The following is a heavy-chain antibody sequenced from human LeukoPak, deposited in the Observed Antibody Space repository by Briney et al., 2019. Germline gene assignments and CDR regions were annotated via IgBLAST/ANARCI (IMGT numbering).Heavy chain of an antibody. J-gene: IGHJ4*02. CDR2: IYYSGST. V-gene: IGHV4-59*01. D-gene: IGHD3-10*01. Sequence: KPSETLSLTCTVSGGSISSYYWSWIRQPPGKGLEWIGYIYYSGSTSYNPSLKSRVTISVDTSKNQFSLKLSSVTAADTAEYYCAREPYGSGTFDYWGQGTLVTVSA. CDR3: AREPYGSGTFDY. CDR1: GGSISSYY.